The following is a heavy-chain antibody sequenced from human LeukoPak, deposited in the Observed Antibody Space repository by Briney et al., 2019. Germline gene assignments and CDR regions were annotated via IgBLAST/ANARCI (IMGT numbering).Heavy chain of an antibody. V-gene: IGHV3-21*01. CDR2: ISSSSSYM. CDR1: GFLLSSYR. D-gene: IGHD4/OR15-4a*01. J-gene: IGHJ4*02. Sequence: GGSLRFACAASGFLLSSYRMKWVRQARGKGVELVSSISSSSSYMYYADSVKGRFTISRDNAENSLYLKMDSLRAEDTAVYYCARRAGAYSHPYDYWGQGTLVTVSS. CDR3: ARRAGAYSHPYDY.